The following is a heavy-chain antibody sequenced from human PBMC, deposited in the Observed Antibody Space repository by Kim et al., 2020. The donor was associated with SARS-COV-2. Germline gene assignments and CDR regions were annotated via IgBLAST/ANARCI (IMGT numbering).Heavy chain of an antibody. CDR2: ISYDGSNK. J-gene: IGHJ1*01. D-gene: IGHD3-10*01. V-gene: IGHV3-30*18. CDR3: AKDERFGACEYFQH. CDR1: GFTFSSYG. Sequence: GGSLRLSCAASGFTFSSYGMHWVRQAPGKGLEWVAVISYDGSNKYYADSVKGRFTISRDNSKNTLYPQMDSLRAEDTAGYYCAKDERFGACEYFQHWGQGTLVSVSS.